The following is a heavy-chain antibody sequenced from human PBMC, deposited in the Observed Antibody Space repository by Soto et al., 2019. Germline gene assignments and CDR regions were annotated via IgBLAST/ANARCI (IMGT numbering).Heavy chain of an antibody. J-gene: IGHJ3*02. CDR2: ISWNSGSI. D-gene: IGHD3-9*01. V-gene: IGHV3-9*01. CDR1: GFTFDDYA. CDR3: AKDIDRSPDAFDI. Sequence: EVQLVESGGGLVQPARSLRLSCAASGFTFDDYAMHWVRQAPGKGLEWVSGISWNSGSIGYADSVKGRFTISRDNAKNSLYLQMNSLRAEDTALYYCAKDIDRSPDAFDIWGQGTMVTVSS.